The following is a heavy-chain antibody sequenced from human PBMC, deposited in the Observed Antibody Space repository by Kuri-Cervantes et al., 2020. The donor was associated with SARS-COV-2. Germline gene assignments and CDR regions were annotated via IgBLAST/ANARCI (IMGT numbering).Heavy chain of an antibody. Sequence: GESLKISCSASGFTFSLYAMHWVRQAPGKGLESVSAIVSNGAVAHYADSVKGRFILSRDNSKNTLYLQMRSLRPEDTAVYYCVKGDSSPSDLQGDHWGQGTLVTVSS. CDR3: VKGDSSPSDLQGDH. CDR2: IVSNGAVA. CDR1: GFTFSLYA. D-gene: IGHD6-6*01. J-gene: IGHJ5*02. V-gene: IGHV3-64D*08.